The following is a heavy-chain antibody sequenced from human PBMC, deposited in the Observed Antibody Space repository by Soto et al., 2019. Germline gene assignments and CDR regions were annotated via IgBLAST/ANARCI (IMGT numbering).Heavy chain of an antibody. Sequence: SVKVSCKASGYTFTSYDINWVRQATGQGLEWMGWMNPNSGNTGYAQKFQGRVTMTRNTSISTAYMELSSLRSEDTAVYYCAREPPRIAVAGSDAFDIWGQGTMVTVSS. CDR3: AREPPRIAVAGSDAFDI. CDR2: MNPNSGNT. J-gene: IGHJ3*02. V-gene: IGHV1-8*01. D-gene: IGHD6-19*01. CDR1: GYTFTSYD.